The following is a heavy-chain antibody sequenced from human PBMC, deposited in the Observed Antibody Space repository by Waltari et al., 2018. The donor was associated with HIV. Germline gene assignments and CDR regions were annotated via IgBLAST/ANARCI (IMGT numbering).Heavy chain of an antibody. CDR3: ARGTYYFDTSSGYPPLDL. CDR2: IYTSGST. V-gene: IGHV4-4*07. Sequence: QVQLQQSGPRLMKPSETLSLTCIVSGGSLNRYYWNWIRQPAGKALEWLGRIYTSGSTKYNPSLKSRVSMSIATSKNQFSLNLTSVTAADTAVYYCARGTYYFDTSSGYPPLDLWGRGTLVTVSS. CDR1: GGSLNRYY. J-gene: IGHJ2*01. D-gene: IGHD3-22*01.